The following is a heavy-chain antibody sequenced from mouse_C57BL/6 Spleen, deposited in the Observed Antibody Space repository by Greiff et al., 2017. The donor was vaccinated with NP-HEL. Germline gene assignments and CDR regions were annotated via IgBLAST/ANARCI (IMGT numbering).Heavy chain of an antibody. CDR2: ISDGGSYT. CDR1: GFTFSSYA. D-gene: IGHD4-1*01. J-gene: IGHJ3*01. CDR3: ARDGMAGTPAWFAY. Sequence: EVMLVESGGGLVKPGGSLKLSCAASGFTFSSYAMSWVRQTPEKRLEWVATISDGGSYTYYPDNVKGRFTISRDNAKNNLYLQMSHLKSEDTAMYYCARDGMAGTPAWFAYWGQGTLVTVSA. V-gene: IGHV5-4*01.